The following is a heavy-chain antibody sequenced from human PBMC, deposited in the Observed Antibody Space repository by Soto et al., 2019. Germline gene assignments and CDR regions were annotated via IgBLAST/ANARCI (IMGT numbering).Heavy chain of an antibody. J-gene: IGHJ6*02. CDR3: ARDSPYYDFWSGYDYGMDV. V-gene: IGHV1-18*04. CDR2: ISAYNGNT. D-gene: IGHD3-3*01. CDR1: GYTFTSYG. Sequence: ASVKVSCKASGYTFTSYGISWVRQAPGQGLEWMGWISAYNGNTNYAQKLQGRVTMTTGTSTSTAYMEQRSLRSDDTAVYYCARDSPYYDFWSGYDYGMDVWGQGTTVTVSS.